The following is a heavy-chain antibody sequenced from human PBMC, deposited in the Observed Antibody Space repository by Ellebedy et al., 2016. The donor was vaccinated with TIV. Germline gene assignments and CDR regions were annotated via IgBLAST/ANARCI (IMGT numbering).Heavy chain of an antibody. J-gene: IGHJ4*02. CDR3: TRDPDGVYDFDY. CDR1: GFTLSEFG. Sequence: PGGSLRLSCAASGFTLSEFGMTWVRQAPGKGLEWVSPINSRSDTISYADSVKGRFIISRDIAKNSLHLQMNSLRAEDTAVYYCTRDPDGVYDFDYWGQGILVTVSS. V-gene: IGHV3-48*04. D-gene: IGHD5/OR15-5a*01. CDR2: INSRSDTI.